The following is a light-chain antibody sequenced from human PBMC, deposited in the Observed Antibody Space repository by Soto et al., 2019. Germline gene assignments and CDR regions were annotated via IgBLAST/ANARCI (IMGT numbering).Light chain of an antibody. Sequence: QSVLTQPGSVSWSPGQSITISCTGTGSDIGSYNFVSWYQHHPGKAPKLMIYEVSNRPSGVSDRFSGSKSDNTASLSSSGLQAEDEGDYYCYSYTSSSTYVFGTGTKVTVL. CDR2: EVS. J-gene: IGLJ1*01. V-gene: IGLV2-14*01. CDR1: GSDIGSYNF. CDR3: YSYTSSSTYV.